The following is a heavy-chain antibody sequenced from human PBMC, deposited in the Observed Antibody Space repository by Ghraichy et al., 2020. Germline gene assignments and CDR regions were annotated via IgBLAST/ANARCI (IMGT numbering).Heavy chain of an antibody. CDR2: ISRSGETI. D-gene: IGHD6-25*01. CDR1: GFTFNNYD. J-gene: IGHJ4*02. V-gene: IGHV3-48*01. Sequence: GGSLRLSCAASGFTFNNYDMTWVRQAPGKGLEWVSYISRSGETIDTADSVKGRFAISRDSAKNSLYLQMNSLRAEDTAVYYCARGYKRGYHACWGQGTLVTVSS. CDR3: ARGYKRGYHAC.